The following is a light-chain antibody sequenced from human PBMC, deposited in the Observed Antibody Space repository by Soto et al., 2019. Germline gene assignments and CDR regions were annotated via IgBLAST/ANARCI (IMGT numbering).Light chain of an antibody. V-gene: IGKV1-5*01. CDR1: QSISSW. Sequence: DSQMTQSASTLSASVGDRVTITCRASQSISSWLAWYQQKPGKAPKLLIYDASSLESGVPSRFSGSGSGTEFTLTISSLQPDDFATYYCQQYNSYSLWTFGQGTKV. J-gene: IGKJ1*01. CDR3: QQYNSYSLWT. CDR2: DAS.